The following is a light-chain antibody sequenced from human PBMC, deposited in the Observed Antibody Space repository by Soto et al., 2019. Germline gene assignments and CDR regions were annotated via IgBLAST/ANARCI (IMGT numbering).Light chain of an antibody. CDR3: QQYNKWPQT. CDR2: GAS. Sequence: EIVTTQSPATVPVSPGERVTLSCRASQSVSIDLAWYQQKPGQAPRLLIYGASTRATDIPPSFTGSGSGTEFTLTISSLQSEDIAVYYCQQYNKWPQTFGQGTKVEIK. V-gene: IGKV3-15*01. J-gene: IGKJ1*01. CDR1: QSVSID.